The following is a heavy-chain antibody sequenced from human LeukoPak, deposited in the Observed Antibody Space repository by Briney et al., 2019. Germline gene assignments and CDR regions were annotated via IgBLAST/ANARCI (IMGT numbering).Heavy chain of an antibody. D-gene: IGHD6-19*01. CDR3: ASLAVAGTRDWVDY. Sequence: SETLSLTCAVYGGSFSGYYWSWIRQPPGKGLEWIGRIYTSGSTNYNPSLKSRVTMSVDTSKNQFSLKLSSVTAADTAVYYCASLAVAGTRDWVDYWGQGTLVTVSS. CDR1: GGSFSGYY. V-gene: IGHV4-59*10. J-gene: IGHJ4*02. CDR2: IYTSGST.